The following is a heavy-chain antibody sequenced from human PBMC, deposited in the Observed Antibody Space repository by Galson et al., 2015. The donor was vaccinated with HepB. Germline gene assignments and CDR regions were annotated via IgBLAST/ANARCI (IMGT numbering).Heavy chain of an antibody. CDR3: ARSPVVSQFDY. Sequence: SLRLSCAASGFTFSSYGMHWVRQAPGKGLEWVAVISYDGSNKYYADSVKGRFTISRDDAKNSLYLQMNSLRVEDTAVYYCARSPVVSQFDYWGQGALVTVSS. CDR1: GFTFSSYG. J-gene: IGHJ4*02. V-gene: IGHV3-30*03. CDR2: ISYDGSNK.